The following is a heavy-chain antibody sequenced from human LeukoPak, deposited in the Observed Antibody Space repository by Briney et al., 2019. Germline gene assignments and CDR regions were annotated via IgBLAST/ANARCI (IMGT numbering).Heavy chain of an antibody. Sequence: GGSLRLSCAASGFTFSTYAMNWVRQAPAKGLEWVSTIGGGGPTTDYADSVKDRFTISRDNSKKTLYLQMNSLRAEDSAVYFCARGFLGGTDQYFDSWGQGTLVTVSS. D-gene: IGHD6-19*01. V-gene: IGHV3-23*01. CDR1: GFTFSTYA. CDR3: ARGFLGGTDQYFDS. CDR2: IGGGGPTT. J-gene: IGHJ4*02.